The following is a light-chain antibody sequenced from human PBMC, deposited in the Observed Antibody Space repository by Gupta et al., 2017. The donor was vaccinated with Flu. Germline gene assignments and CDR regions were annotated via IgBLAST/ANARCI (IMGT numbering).Light chain of an antibody. CDR2: GAS. CDR1: QSVGSSY. CDR3: QQDGSSPPWT. J-gene: IGKJ1*01. V-gene: IGKV3-20*01. Sequence: EIVLTQSPCTLSLSPGERATLSCRAGQSVGSSYLAWYQQKPGQAPRLLIYGASSRGTGITDRFSGSGCGKDVAITNSRREQEDFAVYYCQQDGSSPPWTFGQGTKVEIK.